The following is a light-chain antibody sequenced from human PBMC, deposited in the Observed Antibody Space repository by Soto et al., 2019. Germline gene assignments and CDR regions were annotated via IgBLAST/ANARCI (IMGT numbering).Light chain of an antibody. CDR2: EVT. Sequence: QSVLTQPPSASGFPGQSVTSSCTGTSSDVGYYDYVSWYQQHPGKAPKLVIYEVTKRPSGVPDRVSASKSGNTASLTVSGLRAEDEADYYCSSYAGSNNFVFGSGTKVTVL. CDR3: SSYAGSNNFV. J-gene: IGLJ1*01. V-gene: IGLV2-8*01. CDR1: SSDVGYYDY.